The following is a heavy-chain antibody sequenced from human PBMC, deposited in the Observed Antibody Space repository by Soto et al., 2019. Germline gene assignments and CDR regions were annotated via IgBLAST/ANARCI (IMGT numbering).Heavy chain of an antibody. V-gene: IGHV4-34*01. CDR2: INHGGST. CDR1: GGSFSDYH. J-gene: IGHJ6*02. D-gene: IGHD3-3*01. Sequence: SETLSLTCAVYGGSFSDYHWSWIRQPPGKGLEWIGEINHGGSTKYNPSLKSRVTISKDTSKKQVSLKLTSVTAADTAVYYCARVSVTIFGVVMGHYYYAMDVWGQGTTVTVSS. CDR3: ARVSVTIFGVVMGHYYYAMDV.